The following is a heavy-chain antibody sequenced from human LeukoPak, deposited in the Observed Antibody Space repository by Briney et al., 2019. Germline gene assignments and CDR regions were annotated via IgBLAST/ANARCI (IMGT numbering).Heavy chain of an antibody. Sequence: GGSLRLSCAASGFTYDDYAMHWVRQAPGKGLEWVSLISWSGGKTYYADSVKGRFTISRDNSKNSLYLQMNSLRSEDTALYYCAKDTHYIVGERIDYWGQGTLVTVSS. D-gene: IGHD1-26*01. CDR1: GFTYDDYA. CDR3: AKDTHYIVGERIDY. V-gene: IGHV3-43D*04. J-gene: IGHJ4*02. CDR2: ISWSGGKT.